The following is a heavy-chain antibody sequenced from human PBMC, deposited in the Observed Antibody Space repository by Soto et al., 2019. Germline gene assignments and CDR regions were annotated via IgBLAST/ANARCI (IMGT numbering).Heavy chain of an antibody. CDR2: IWYDGSNK. CDR3: ARDLEAVYEDYYGSGSLLFDY. CDR1: GFTFSSYG. V-gene: IGHV3-33*01. J-gene: IGHJ4*02. Sequence: GGSLRLSCAASGFTFSSYGMHWVRQAPGKGLEWVAVIWYDGSNKYYADSVKGRFTISRDNSKNTLYLQMNSLRAEETAVYYCARDLEAVYEDYYGSGSLLFDYWGQGTLVTVSS. D-gene: IGHD3-10*01.